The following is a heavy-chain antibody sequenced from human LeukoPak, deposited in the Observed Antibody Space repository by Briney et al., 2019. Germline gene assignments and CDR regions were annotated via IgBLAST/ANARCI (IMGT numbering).Heavy chain of an antibody. CDR3: ARGAHYYDSSGYYYYFDY. Sequence: SETLSLTCTVSGGSISSGGYYWSWIRQHPGKGLEWIGYIYYSGSTYYNPSLKSRVTISVDTSKNRFSLKLSSVTAADTAVYYCARGAHYYDSSGYYYYFDYWGQGTLVTVSS. CDR2: IYYSGST. V-gene: IGHV4-31*03. CDR1: GGSISSGGYY. D-gene: IGHD3-22*01. J-gene: IGHJ4*02.